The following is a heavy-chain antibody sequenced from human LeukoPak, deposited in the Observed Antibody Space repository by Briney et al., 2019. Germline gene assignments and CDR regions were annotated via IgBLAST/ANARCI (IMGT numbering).Heavy chain of an antibody. CDR2: INHSGST. V-gene: IGHV4-34*01. CDR3: ASLTGTTLTFDY. Sequence: PSETLSLICAVYGGSFSGYYWSWIRQPPGKGLEWIGEINHSGSTNYNPSLKSRVTISVDTSKNQFSLKLSSVTAADTAVYYCASLTGTTLTFDYWGQGTLVTVSS. D-gene: IGHD1-7*01. J-gene: IGHJ4*02. CDR1: GGSFSGYY.